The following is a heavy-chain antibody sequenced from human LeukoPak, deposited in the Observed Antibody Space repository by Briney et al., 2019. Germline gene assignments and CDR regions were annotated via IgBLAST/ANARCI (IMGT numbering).Heavy chain of an antibody. V-gene: IGHV3-64D*09. Sequence: GGSLRLSCSASGFTFSSYAMHWVRQAPGKGLEYVSAVSSNGGSTYYADSVKGRFTISRDNSKNTLYLQMSSPRAEDTAVYYCVKDRSGWYDGFDYWGQGTLVTVSS. CDR1: GFTFSSYA. J-gene: IGHJ4*02. D-gene: IGHD6-19*01. CDR3: VKDRSGWYDGFDY. CDR2: VSSNGGST.